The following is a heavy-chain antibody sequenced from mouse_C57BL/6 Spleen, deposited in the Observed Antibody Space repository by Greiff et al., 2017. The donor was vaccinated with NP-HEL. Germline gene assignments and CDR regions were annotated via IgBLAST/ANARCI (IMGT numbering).Heavy chain of an antibody. CDR3: ARRVLWSDYDGAMDY. CDR2: IDPSDSYT. J-gene: IGHJ4*01. D-gene: IGHD2-4*01. V-gene: IGHV1-50*01. CDR1: GYTFTSYW. Sequence: QVQLQQPGAELVKPGASVKLSCKASGYTFTSYWMQWVKQRPGQGLEWIGEIDPSDSYTNYNQKFKGKATLTVDTSSSTAYMQLSSLTSEDSAVYYCARRVLWSDYDGAMDYWGQGTSVTVSS.